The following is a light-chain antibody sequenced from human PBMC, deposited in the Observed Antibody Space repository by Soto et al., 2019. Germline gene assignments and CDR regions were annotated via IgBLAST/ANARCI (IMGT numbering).Light chain of an antibody. CDR1: QSINNL. Sequence: DIQMTQSPSTLSASVGDRVAITCRASQSINNLLAWYQQKPGKAPKLLIYKASSLESGVLSRFSGNGSGTEFTLTISSLQPDDFATYYCQQYSSYSPFGGGTKVEIK. J-gene: IGKJ4*02. V-gene: IGKV1-5*03. CDR3: QQYSSYSP. CDR2: KAS.